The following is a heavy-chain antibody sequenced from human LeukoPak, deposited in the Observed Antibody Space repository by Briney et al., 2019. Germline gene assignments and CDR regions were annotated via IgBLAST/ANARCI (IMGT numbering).Heavy chain of an antibody. CDR2: IYPGDSDT. J-gene: IGHJ6*02. Sequence: GESLKISCKGSGYSFTSYWIGWVRQMPGKGLEWMGIIYPGDSDTRYSPSFQGQVTISADKSISTAYLQWSSLKVSDTAMYYCARHRYCSSTSCNSYYYYGMDVWGQGTTVTVSS. CDR1: GYSFTSYW. V-gene: IGHV5-51*01. D-gene: IGHD2-2*02. CDR3: ARHRYCSSTSCNSYYYYGMDV.